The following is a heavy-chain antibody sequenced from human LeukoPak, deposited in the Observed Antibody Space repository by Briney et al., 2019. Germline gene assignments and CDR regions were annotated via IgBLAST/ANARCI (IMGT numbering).Heavy chain of an antibody. D-gene: IGHD3-10*01. J-gene: IGHJ4*02. CDR1: GFTFSAYW. Sequence: GGSLRLSCAASGFTFSAYWMSWVRQAPGKGLEWVAVISYDGSNKYYADSVKGRFTISGDSSKNTLYLQMNNLRAEDTAVYYCAKKRGTWGSGNYHIDYWGQGTLVTVSS. CDR3: AKKRGTWGSGNYHIDY. V-gene: IGHV3-30*18. CDR2: ISYDGSNK.